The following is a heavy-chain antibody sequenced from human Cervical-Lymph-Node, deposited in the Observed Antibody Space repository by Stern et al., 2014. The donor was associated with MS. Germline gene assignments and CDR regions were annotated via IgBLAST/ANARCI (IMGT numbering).Heavy chain of an antibody. CDR2: INGDNGNT. V-gene: IGHV1-3*01. CDR3: ARAGYCSPSTCSDAFDI. CDR1: GYSFISHA. D-gene: IGHD2-15*01. Sequence: QVPLVQSGAEVKDPGASVKVSCKASGYSFISHAMHWVRQAPGQTFEWMGWINGDNGNTKYSQKLQGRVTITRDKTTSTAYMELSSLTSEDTAVYYCARAGYCSPSTCSDAFDIWGQGTMVTVSS. J-gene: IGHJ3*02.